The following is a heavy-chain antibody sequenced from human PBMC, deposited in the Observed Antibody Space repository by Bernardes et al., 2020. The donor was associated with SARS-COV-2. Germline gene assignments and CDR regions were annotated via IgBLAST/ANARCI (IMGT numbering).Heavy chain of an antibody. Sequence: ASVKVSCKASGYSFTTYGISWVRQAPGQGLEWMGWISARNSNTNYAEKFYDRVTMTTDPATGTASMELRSLTSDDTAVYYCARESSADYVGMDYWGQGTPVIVSS. D-gene: IGHD4-17*01. CDR2: ISARNSNT. J-gene: IGHJ4*02. V-gene: IGHV1-18*01. CDR3: ARESSADYVGMDY. CDR1: GYSFTTYG.